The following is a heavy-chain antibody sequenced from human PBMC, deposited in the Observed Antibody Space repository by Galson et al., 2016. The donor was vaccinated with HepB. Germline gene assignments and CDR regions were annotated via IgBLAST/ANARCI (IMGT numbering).Heavy chain of an antibody. D-gene: IGHD3-10*01. J-gene: IGHJ4*02. V-gene: IGHV4-38-2*02. Sequence: ETLSLTCIVSGYSITSGYFWGWIRQPPGKGLEWIGSMCHSGTTYYNPSLKSRVTISVDTSKNQISLKLNSVTATDTAVYYCVRLWFAERTFEYWGQGTLVTVPS. CDR1: GYSITSGYF. CDR3: VRLWFAERTFEY. CDR2: MCHSGTT.